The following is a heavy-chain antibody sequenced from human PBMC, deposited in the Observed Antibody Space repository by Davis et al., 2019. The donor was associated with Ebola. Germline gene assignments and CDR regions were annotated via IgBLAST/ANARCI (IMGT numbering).Heavy chain of an antibody. CDR2: ISGSGGST. CDR3: AKAIGRILRYFDWLSFIDY. Sequence: PGGSLRLSCAASGFTFSSYAMSWVRQAPGKGLERVSAISGSGGSTYYADSVKGRFTISRDNSKNTLYLQMNSLRADDTAVYYCAKAIGRILRYFDWLSFIDYWGQGTLVTVSS. J-gene: IGHJ4*02. CDR1: GFTFSSYA. D-gene: IGHD3-9*01. V-gene: IGHV3-23*01.